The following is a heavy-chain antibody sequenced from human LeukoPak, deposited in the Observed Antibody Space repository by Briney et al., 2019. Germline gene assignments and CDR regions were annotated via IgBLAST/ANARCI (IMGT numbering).Heavy chain of an antibody. CDR1: GGTFSSYT. D-gene: IGHD3-3*01. CDR2: IIPILGIA. J-gene: IGHJ4*02. Sequence: GASVKVSCKASGGTFSSYTISWVGQAPGQGLEWMGRIIPILGIANYAQKFQGRVTITADKSTSTAYMELSSLRSEDTAVYYCARGTTIFGVVIIASYWGQGTLVTVSS. CDR3: ARGTTIFGVVIIASY. V-gene: IGHV1-69*02.